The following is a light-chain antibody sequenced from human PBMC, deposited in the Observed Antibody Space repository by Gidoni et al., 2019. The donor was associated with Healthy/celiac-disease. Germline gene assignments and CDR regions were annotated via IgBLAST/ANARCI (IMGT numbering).Light chain of an antibody. J-gene: IGKJ2*01. CDR3: QQYNSYSAYT. CDR2: DAS. V-gene: IGKV1-5*01. Sequence: DIQMTQSPSTLSASVGDRVTITCRASQSISSWLAWYQQKPGKAPKLLIYDASSLESGVPSRFSGSGSGTEFTLTISSLQPDDFATYYCQQYNSYSAYTFXQXTKLXIK. CDR1: QSISSW.